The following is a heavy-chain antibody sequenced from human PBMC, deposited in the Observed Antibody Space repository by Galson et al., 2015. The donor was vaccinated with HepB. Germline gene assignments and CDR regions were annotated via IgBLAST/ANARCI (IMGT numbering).Heavy chain of an antibody. Sequence: LRLSCAASGFTLRTYTFHWLRQAPGKGLEWVALISPDGSKNNYADSARGRFTISRDNSWNTAYLQMSSLRPEDTAVYYCARAENCGGGECWLVDSWGLGTLVTVSS. CDR2: ISPDGSKN. V-gene: IGHV3-30*04. J-gene: IGHJ5*01. D-gene: IGHD2-21*01. CDR1: GFTLRTYT. CDR3: ARAENCGGGECWLVDS.